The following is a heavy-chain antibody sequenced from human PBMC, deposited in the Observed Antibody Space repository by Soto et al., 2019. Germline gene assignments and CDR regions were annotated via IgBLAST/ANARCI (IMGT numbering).Heavy chain of an antibody. CDR1: GGIFYTYA. D-gene: IGHD3-10*01. CDR2: ITPMIGTT. J-gene: IGHJ4*02. V-gene: IGHV1-69*01. Sequence: QVHLVQSGAEVKRLGSSVRVSCRASGGIFYTYAFTWVRQAPGRGLEWMGGITPMIGTTKYAQKFHGRVTFSADESASTAYMELSNLRSDDTAVYYCARDVSVMTSVFGFWGQGTLITVSS. CDR3: ARDVSVMTSVFGF.